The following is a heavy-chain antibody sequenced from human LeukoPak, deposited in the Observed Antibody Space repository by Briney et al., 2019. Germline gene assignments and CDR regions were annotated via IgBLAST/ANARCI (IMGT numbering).Heavy chain of an antibody. CDR3: ARHVPYDFWSGFHDH. CDR1: GFTFSGST. J-gene: IGHJ4*02. V-gene: IGHV3-73*01. Sequence: GGSLRLSCVASGFTFSGSTMHWVRQASGKGLEWVGHIRTKGSDYATGYAASVKGRFTISRDDSKNTAYLQMNSLKTEDTAIYYCARHVPYDFWSGFHDHWGQGALVAVSS. CDR2: IRTKGSDYAT. D-gene: IGHD3-3*01.